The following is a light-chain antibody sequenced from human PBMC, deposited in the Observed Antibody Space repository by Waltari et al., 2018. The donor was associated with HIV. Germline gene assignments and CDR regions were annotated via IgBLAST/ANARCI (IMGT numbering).Light chain of an antibody. CDR2: DVS. J-gene: IGLJ2*01. V-gene: IGLV2-14*03. CDR1: SRDVGGYNY. Sequence: QSALTQPASVSGSPGQSITISCTGTSRDVGGYNYVPWYQHHPGTAPKLMIYDVSNRPSGVSNRFSGSKSGNTASLTISGLQAEDEADYYCNSYTTSSTLHVVFGGGTKLTVL. CDR3: NSYTTSSTLHVV.